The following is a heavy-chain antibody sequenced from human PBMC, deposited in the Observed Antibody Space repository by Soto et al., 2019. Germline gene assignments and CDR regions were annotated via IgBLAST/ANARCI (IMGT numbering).Heavy chain of an antibody. Sequence: QVQLVQSGAEVRKPGSSVKVSCKASGGSFSNHAISWVRQAPGQGPEWMGGIIPLSSTTNYAQKFQGRVTITADESMTTAYMELSSLRSEDSAVYYCARGPDRSGFYLFDYWGQGTLFTVSS. J-gene: IGHJ4*02. CDR3: ARGPDRSGFYLFDY. CDR2: IIPLSSTT. V-gene: IGHV1-69*01. D-gene: IGHD3-22*01. CDR1: GGSFSNHA.